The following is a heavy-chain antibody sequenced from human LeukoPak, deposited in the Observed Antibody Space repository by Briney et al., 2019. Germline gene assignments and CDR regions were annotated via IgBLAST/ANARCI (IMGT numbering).Heavy chain of an antibody. CDR3: ARLDSGGYYFFHQ. CDR2: INPGNAET. J-gene: IGHJ1*01. D-gene: IGHD3-22*01. V-gene: IGHV5-51*01. Sequence: GESLKISCNTACSRFTNYWIGWGRPLAGKGLGWMGIINPGNAETRYTPSFQGQVTFSADNPITTAYLQWSTLKASDTAIFYCARLDSGGYYFFHQWGQGTLVTVSS. CDR1: CSRFTNYW.